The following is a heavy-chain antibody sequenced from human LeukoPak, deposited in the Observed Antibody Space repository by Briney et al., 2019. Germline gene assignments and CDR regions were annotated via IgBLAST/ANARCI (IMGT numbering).Heavy chain of an antibody. CDR2: IKRGGST. Sequence: GGSLRLSCAASGFPFSSYSMTWVRQAPGKGLEWLGRIKRGGSTDYAVPVNNRFTISRDDSKNTIYLQINGLKTEDTAVYYCKWERTVYYGLDVWGQGTTVTVSS. J-gene: IGHJ6*02. CDR1: GFPFSSYS. CDR3: KWERTVYYGLDV. V-gene: IGHV3-15*01. D-gene: IGHD1-26*01.